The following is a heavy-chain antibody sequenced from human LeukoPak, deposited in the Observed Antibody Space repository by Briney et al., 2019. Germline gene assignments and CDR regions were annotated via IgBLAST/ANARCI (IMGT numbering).Heavy chain of an antibody. D-gene: IGHD6-19*01. J-gene: IGHJ4*02. CDR2: IGTGGDI. CDR3: ARGGIAVSGIDLEDY. V-gene: IGHV3-13*01. Sequence: RPGGSLRLSCAASGFSFSRCDIFWFRQAPGKGLEWVSTIGTGGDIYYSDSVKGRFTISRENANNSLYLQMNSLSAGDTAVYFCARGGIAVSGIDLEDYWGQGTLVTVS. CDR1: GFSFSRCD.